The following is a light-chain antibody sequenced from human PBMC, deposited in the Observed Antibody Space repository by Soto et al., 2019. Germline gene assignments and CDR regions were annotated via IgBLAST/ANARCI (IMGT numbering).Light chain of an antibody. CDR2: GAS. CDR1: QSVSSSY. Sequence: EIVLTQSPGTLSLSPGERATLSCRASQSVSSSYLAWYQQKPGQAPRLLIYGASSRATGIPDRFSGSGSGTDLTLTISRLEPEDFAVYYCQQYGSSPLTVGQGTKVEIK. CDR3: QQYGSSPLT. J-gene: IGKJ1*01. V-gene: IGKV3-20*01.